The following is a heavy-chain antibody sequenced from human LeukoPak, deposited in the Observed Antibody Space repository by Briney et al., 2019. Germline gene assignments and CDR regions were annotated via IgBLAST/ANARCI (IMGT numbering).Heavy chain of an antibody. CDR1: GGSIISGNW. J-gene: IGHJ4*02. CDR2: IYHSGRT. Sequence: SETLSLTCAVSGGSIISGNWWSWVRQPPGKGLEWIGEIYHSGRTNYNPSLKSRVTISLDKSKNQFSLNLSSVTAADTAVYYCASSDGLPPRSDSSYDVFDYWGQGTPVTVSS. D-gene: IGHD5-12*01. CDR3: ASSDGLPPRSDSSYDVFDY. V-gene: IGHV4-4*02.